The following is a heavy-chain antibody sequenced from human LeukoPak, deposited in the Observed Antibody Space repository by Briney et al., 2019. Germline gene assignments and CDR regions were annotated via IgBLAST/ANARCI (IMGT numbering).Heavy chain of an antibody. CDR1: GFTFSSYS. Sequence: PGGSLGLSCAASGFTFSSYSMNWVRQAPGKGLEWVSYITSSNNHINYADSVKGRFTISRDNAKNSLFLQMNSLRAEDTAVYYCARDGWFGDYNWFDPWGQGTLVTVSS. CDR3: ARDGWFGDYNWFDP. CDR2: ITSSNNHI. D-gene: IGHD3-10*01. J-gene: IGHJ5*02. V-gene: IGHV3-21*01.